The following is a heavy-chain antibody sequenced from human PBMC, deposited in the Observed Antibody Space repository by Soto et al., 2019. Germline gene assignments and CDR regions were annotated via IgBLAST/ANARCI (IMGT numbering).Heavy chain of an antibody. CDR2: ISGSGGST. J-gene: IGHJ4*02. CDR3: AKRAFGVVTAYYFDY. Sequence: GGSLRLSCAASGFTFSSYAMSWVRQAPGKGLEWVSAISGSGGSTYYEDSVKGRFTISRDNSKNTLYLQMNSLRAEDTAVYYCAKRAFGVVTAYYFDYWGQGTLVTVSS. CDR1: GFTFSSYA. D-gene: IGHD3-3*01. V-gene: IGHV3-23*01.